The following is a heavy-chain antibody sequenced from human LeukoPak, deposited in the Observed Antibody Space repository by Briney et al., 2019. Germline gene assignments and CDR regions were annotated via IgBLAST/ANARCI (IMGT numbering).Heavy chain of an antibody. V-gene: IGHV4-4*07. CDR3: ARDPPMKNRGGDFYYYYMDV. CDR1: GDSISNYF. J-gene: IGHJ6*03. CDR2: IYTSGST. D-gene: IGHD2/OR15-2a*01. Sequence: PSETLSLTCTVSGDSISNYFWNWIRQPAGRGLEWIGRIYTSGSTNYNPSLKSRVTMSVDTSKNQFSLKLSSVTAADTAVYYCARDPPMKNRGGDFYYYYMDVGGKGTTVTLSS.